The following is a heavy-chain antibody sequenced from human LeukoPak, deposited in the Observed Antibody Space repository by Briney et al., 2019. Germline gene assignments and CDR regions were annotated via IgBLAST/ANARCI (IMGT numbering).Heavy chain of an antibody. J-gene: IGHJ4*02. CDR3: ARIRCGHSGSVCYNH. Sequence: PSETLSLTCGVFGVSINDYYWSWIRQSPGKGLEWIGEISHTEGTRYNPSLESRVTMSVGTSENQLSLKLIFVTAGDTAVYYCARIRCGHSGSVCYNHWGLGTLVTVSS. CDR2: ISHTEGT. V-gene: IGHV4-34*01. CDR1: GVSINDYY. D-gene: IGHD2-21*01.